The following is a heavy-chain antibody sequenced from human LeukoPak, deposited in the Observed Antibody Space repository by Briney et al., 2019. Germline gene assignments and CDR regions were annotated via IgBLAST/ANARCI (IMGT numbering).Heavy chain of an antibody. CDR2: IYHSGST. D-gene: IGHD4-11*01. CDR3: AHPVNDAFDI. V-gene: IGHV4-38-2*02. Sequence: PSETLSLTCTDSGYSISSGYYWGWIRQPPGKGLEWIGSIYHSGSTYYSPSLKSRVTISVDTSKNQFSLKLSSVTAADTAVSYCAHPVNDAFDIWGQGTMVTVSS. CDR1: GYSISSGYY. J-gene: IGHJ3*02.